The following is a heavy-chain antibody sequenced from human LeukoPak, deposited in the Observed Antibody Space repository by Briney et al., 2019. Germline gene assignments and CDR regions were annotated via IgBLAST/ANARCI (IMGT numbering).Heavy chain of an antibody. Sequence: PSETLSLTCTVSGGSISTYYWSWIRQPPGKGLEWIGYIHYSGATSYNPSLNSRVTVSVDTSKNQLSLKLNSVTATDTAVYYCTRGGELMNYWGQGTLVTVSS. J-gene: IGHJ4*02. V-gene: IGHV4-59*01. CDR2: IHYSGAT. D-gene: IGHD3-10*01. CDR3: TRGGELMNY. CDR1: GGSISTYY.